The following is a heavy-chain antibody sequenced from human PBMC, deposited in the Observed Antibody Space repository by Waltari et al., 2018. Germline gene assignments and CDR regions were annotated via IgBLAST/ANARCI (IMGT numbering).Heavy chain of an antibody. D-gene: IGHD3-22*01. Sequence: QVNLQQWGAGLLKPSETLSLTCAVSGGSLSGYYWSWIRQSPGRGLEWVGEINQSGDTNYNPSLKSRVTTSLDTSTNTFSLKVKLVTAADTAMYFCARRSPISVIVPDEGPFDLWGLGTMVTVSS. V-gene: IGHV4-34*01. CDR2: INQSGDT. J-gene: IGHJ3*01. CDR3: ARRSPISVIVPDEGPFDL. CDR1: GGSLSGYY.